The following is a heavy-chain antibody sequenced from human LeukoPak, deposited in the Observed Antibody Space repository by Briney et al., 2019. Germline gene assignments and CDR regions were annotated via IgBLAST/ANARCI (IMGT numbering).Heavy chain of an antibody. J-gene: IGHJ4*02. Sequence: GGSLRLSCAASGFTFSSYAMSWVRQARGKGLEWVSAISGSGDNTYYADSVKGRFTISRDNAKNTLYLQMNSLRAEDTALYSCAKRRYTSTWAPDDYWGQGTLITVSS. CDR1: GFTFSSYA. CDR3: AKRRYTSTWAPDDY. V-gene: IGHV3-23*01. CDR2: ISGSGDNT. D-gene: IGHD6-13*01.